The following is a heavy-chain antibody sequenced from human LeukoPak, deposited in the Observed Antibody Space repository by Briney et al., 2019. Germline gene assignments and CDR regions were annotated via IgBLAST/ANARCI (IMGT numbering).Heavy chain of an antibody. D-gene: IGHD2/OR15-2a*01. CDR2: ISIDGSTT. V-gene: IGHV3-74*01. Sequence: GECLRLSCVGAGFSFSSYWMHWVRHGPGKGLEWVSRISIDGSTTTYADSVKGRFTLPKDNAKSTAYLQMNSLRAEDTAVYYCVSFYGTYWGRGPLVTVSS. CDR1: GFSFSSYW. J-gene: IGHJ4*02. CDR3: VSFYGTY.